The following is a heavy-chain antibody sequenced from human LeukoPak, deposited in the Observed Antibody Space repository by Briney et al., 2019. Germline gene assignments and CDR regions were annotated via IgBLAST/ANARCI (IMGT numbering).Heavy chain of an antibody. CDR2: IYPGDSDT. D-gene: IGHD1-26*01. J-gene: IGHJ3*02. CDR1: GYSFTSYW. CDR3: ARPGREDSDRWENAFDI. V-gene: IGHV5-51*01. Sequence: GESLQISCKGSGYSFTSYWIGWVRQMPGKGLEWMGIIYPGDSDTRYSPSFQGQVTISADKSISTAYLQWSSLKASDTAMYYCARPGREDSDRWENAFDIWGQGTMVTVSS.